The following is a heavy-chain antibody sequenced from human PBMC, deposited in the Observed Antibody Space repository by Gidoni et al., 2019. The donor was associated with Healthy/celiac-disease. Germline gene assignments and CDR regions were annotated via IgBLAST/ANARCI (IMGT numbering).Heavy chain of an antibody. Sequence: EVQLVQSGAEVKKPGESLKISCKGSGYSFTSYWIGWVRQMPGKGLEWLGIIYPGDSDTRYSPSFQGQVTISADKSISTAYLQWSSLKASDTAMYYCARLEWPWLVSSPFDYWGQGTLVTVSS. D-gene: IGHD6-19*01. J-gene: IGHJ4*02. CDR3: ARLEWPWLVSSPFDY. CDR1: GYSFTSYW. V-gene: IGHV5-51*01. CDR2: IYPGDSDT.